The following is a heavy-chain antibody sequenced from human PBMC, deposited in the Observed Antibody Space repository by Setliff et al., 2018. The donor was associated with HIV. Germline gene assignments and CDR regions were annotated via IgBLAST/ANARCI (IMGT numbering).Heavy chain of an antibody. V-gene: IGHV4-34*01. J-gene: IGHJ6*02. CDR2: INHDRTT. D-gene: IGHD3-10*01. CDR1: GGSFSGYY. Sequence: SETLSLTCAVYGGSFSGYYWSWIRQPPGKGLEWIGEINHDRTTNYNPSLKSRVTISVDTSKNQFSLNLNSVTAADTAVYYCAGDMVRAYGLDVWGQGTMVTVSS. CDR3: AGDMVRAYGLDV.